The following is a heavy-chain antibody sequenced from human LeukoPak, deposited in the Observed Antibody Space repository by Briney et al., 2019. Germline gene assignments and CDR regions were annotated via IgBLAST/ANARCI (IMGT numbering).Heavy chain of an antibody. J-gene: IGHJ2*01. CDR2: IYYSGST. D-gene: IGHD6-25*01. CDR3: ARGGAAFNL. Sequence: SETLSLTCTVSGGSISSSSYYWGWIRQPPGKGLEWIGSIYYSGSTYYNPSLKSRVTISVDTSKNQFSLKLSSVTAADTAVYYCARGGAAFNLWGRGTLVTVSS. V-gene: IGHV4-39*01. CDR1: GGSISSSSYY.